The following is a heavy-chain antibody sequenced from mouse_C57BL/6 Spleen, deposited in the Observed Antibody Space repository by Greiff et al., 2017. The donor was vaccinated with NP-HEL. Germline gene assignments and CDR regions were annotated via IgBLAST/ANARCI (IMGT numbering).Heavy chain of an antibody. CDR2: IYPGSGNT. V-gene: IGHV1-76*01. CDR3: ARFDSAWFAY. J-gene: IGHJ3*01. Sequence: VQLVESGAELVRPGASVKLSCKASGYTFTDYYINWVKQRPGQGLEWIARIYPGSGNTYYNEKFKGKATLTAEKSSSTAYMQLSSLTSEDSAVYFCARFDSAWFAYWGPGTLVTVSA. CDR1: GYTFTDYY. D-gene: IGHD2-13*01.